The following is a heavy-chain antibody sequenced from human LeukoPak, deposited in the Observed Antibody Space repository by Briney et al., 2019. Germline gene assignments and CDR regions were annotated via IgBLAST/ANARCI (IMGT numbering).Heavy chain of an antibody. CDR1: GGSISSSNYY. J-gene: IGHJ4*02. V-gene: IGHV4-39*07. Sequence: PSETLSLTCIVSGGSISSSNYYWGWIRQSPGKGLEWIGSIYSRGSTYYNPSLKSRVIVSSDMSKNQFSLMLNSVTAADTAVYYCARDGDYVPRGSFDYWGQGTLVTVSS. D-gene: IGHD3-16*01. CDR2: IYSRGST. CDR3: ARDGDYVPRGSFDY.